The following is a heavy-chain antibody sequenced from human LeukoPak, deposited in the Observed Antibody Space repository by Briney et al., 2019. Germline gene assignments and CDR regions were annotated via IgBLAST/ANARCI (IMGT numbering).Heavy chain of an antibody. CDR1: GYSISRGYY. Sequence: NSSETLSLTCTVSGYSISRGYYWGWIRQPPGKGLEWIGSIYHSGSTNYNPSLKSRVTISEDTSKNQFSLKVSSVTAADTAVYYCARVVTIRGLDVWGKGTTVTVSS. V-gene: IGHV4-38-2*02. J-gene: IGHJ6*04. CDR3: ARVVTIRGLDV. CDR2: IYHSGST. D-gene: IGHD3-10*01.